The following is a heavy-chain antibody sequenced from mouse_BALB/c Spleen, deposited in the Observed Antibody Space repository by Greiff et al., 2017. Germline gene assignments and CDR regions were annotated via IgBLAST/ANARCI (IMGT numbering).Heavy chain of an antibody. Sequence: QVQLKESGAELVRPGSSVKISCKASGYAFSSYWMNWVKQRPGHGLEWIGDIYPGGGYTNYNEKFKGKATLTADTSSSTAYMQLSSLTSEDSAVYFCARGEYGNYFAYWGQGTLVTVSA. CDR3: ARGEYGNYFAY. CDR2: IYPGGGYT. J-gene: IGHJ3*01. CDR1: GYAFSSYW. V-gene: IGHV1-80*01. D-gene: IGHD2-10*02.